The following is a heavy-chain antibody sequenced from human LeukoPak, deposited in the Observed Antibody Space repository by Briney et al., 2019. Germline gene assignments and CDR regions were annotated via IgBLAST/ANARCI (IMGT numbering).Heavy chain of an antibody. CDR2: IYSSGAT. J-gene: IGHJ4*02. D-gene: IGHD6-19*01. CDR3: ARESSGWSYYFDY. V-gene: IGHV4-4*07. Sequence: SEALSLTCTVSGGSINRYYWSWIRQPAGKGLEWVGRIYSSGATNYNPSLKSRVTMSVDTDKDQFALKLNSVTAADTAVYFCARESSGWSYYFDYWGQGTLVSVFS. CDR1: GGSINRYY.